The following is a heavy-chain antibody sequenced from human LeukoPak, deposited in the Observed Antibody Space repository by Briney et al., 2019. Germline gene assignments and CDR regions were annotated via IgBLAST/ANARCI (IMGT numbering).Heavy chain of an antibody. Sequence: GGSLRLSCAASGFTFSSYAMSWVRQAPGKGLEWVSAISGSGGSTYYADSVKGRFTISRDNSKNTLYLRMDGLRAEDTAVYYCAKDQGGYSAYGHLDYWGQGTLVTVSS. D-gene: IGHD5-12*01. V-gene: IGHV3-23*01. CDR2: ISGSGGST. J-gene: IGHJ4*02. CDR3: AKDQGGYSAYGHLDY. CDR1: GFTFSSYA.